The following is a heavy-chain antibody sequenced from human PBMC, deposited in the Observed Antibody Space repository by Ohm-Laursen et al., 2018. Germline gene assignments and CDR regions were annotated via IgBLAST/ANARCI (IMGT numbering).Heavy chain of an antibody. J-gene: IGHJ4*02. CDR1: GFTFSDYY. V-gene: IGHV3-11*01. Sequence: GSLRLSCSASGFTFSDYYMSWIRQAPGKGLEWASYISSSGSTIYYADSVKGRFIISRDNAKNSLYLQMNSLRAEDTALYYCAKDPNYGSDSGYFDYWGQGTLVTVSS. D-gene: IGHD3-10*01. CDR3: AKDPNYGSDSGYFDY. CDR2: ISSSGSTI.